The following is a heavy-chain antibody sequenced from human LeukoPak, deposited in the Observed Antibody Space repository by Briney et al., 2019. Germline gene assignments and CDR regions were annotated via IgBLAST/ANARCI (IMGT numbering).Heavy chain of an antibody. V-gene: IGHV3-23*01. Sequence: GGSLRLSCAASGFTFSSYAMSWVRQAPGKGLEWVSAISGSGGSTYYADSVKGRFTISRDNSKNTLYLQMNSLRAEDTAVYYCAKDHVGIAAAGTLFDYWGQGTLVTVSS. CDR1: GFTFSSYA. D-gene: IGHD6-13*01. CDR2: ISGSGGST. CDR3: AKDHVGIAAAGTLFDY. J-gene: IGHJ4*02.